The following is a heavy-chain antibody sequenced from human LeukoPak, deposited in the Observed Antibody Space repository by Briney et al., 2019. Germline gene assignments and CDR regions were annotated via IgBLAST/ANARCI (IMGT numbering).Heavy chain of an antibody. CDR1: GFSVSTSGVV. V-gene: IGHV2-5*01. J-gene: IGHJ4*02. D-gene: IGHD4-17*01. CDR2: IYWSDDK. CDR3: AHRTSVTSVDY. Sequence: SGPTLVKPTQTLTLTCTLSGFSVSTSGVVVGWVRQPPGKAPEWLASIYWSDDKRYSPSLTSRLTITRETSKNQVVLTMTNMDPADTATYYCAHRTSVTSVDYWGQGTLVTVSS.